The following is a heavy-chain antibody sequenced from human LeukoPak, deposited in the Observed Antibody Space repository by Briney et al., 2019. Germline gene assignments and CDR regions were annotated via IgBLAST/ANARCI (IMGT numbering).Heavy chain of an antibody. CDR2: ISGSGGST. CDR1: GFTFSSYA. Sequence: SGGSLRLSCAASGFTFSSYAMSWVRQAPGKGLEWVSAISGSGGSTYYADSVKGRFTISRDNSKNTLYLQMNSLRAEDTAVYYCAKSSHYYDSSGRGYMDVWGKGTTATVSS. V-gene: IGHV3-23*01. J-gene: IGHJ6*03. CDR3: AKSSHYYDSSGRGYMDV. D-gene: IGHD3-22*01.